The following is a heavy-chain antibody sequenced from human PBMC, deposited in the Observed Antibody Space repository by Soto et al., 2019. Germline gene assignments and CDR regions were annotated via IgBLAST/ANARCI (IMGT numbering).Heavy chain of an antibody. CDR2: ISSIVST. D-gene: IGHD3-9*01. V-gene: IGHV4-30-4*01. Sequence: QVQLQESGPGLVKPSQTLSLTCTVSGGSISSGDYFWSWIRQSPGQGLEWIGYISSIVSTYYHPSLKSRVSVSRDTSKNQFTLKLSSVTTTDTAVYYCARGLVIRPYYFHGMDVWGKGTTVTVSS. CDR1: GGSISSGDYF. CDR3: ARGLVIRPYYFHGMDV. J-gene: IGHJ6*04.